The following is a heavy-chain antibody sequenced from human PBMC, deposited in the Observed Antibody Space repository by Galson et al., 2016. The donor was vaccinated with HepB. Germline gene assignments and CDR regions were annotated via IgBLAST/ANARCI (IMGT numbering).Heavy chain of an antibody. CDR1: GFTFSNYD. CDR3: ARSREYFGSGSYLDY. V-gene: IGHV3-33*01. CDR2: TWFDGNYK. Sequence: SLRLSCAASGFTFSNYDIHWVRQAPGKGLEWVAVTWFDGNYKDYAESVKGRITVSRDNTKNTLSLQLDSLRAEDTAVYHCARSREYFGSGSYLDYWGQGTLVIVSS. J-gene: IGHJ4*02. D-gene: IGHD3-10*01.